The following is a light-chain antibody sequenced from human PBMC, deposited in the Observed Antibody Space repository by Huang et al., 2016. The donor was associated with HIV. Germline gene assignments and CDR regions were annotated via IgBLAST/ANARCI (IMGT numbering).Light chain of an antibody. J-gene: IGKJ1*01. CDR2: KAS. CDR1: QSISTW. Sequence: DIQMTQSPSTLSASVGDRVTITCRASQSISTWLAWYQQKPGKAPKLLLYKASNVEDWVPSRFSGSGSWTEFTLTISSLQPDDFATYYCQQYSAYSWTFGQGTKVDIK. CDR3: QQYSAYSWT. V-gene: IGKV1-5*03.